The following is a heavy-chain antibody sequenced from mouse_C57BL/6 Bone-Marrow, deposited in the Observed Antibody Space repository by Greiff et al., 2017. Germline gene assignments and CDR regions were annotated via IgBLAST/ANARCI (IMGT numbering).Heavy chain of an antibody. J-gene: IGHJ3*01. V-gene: IGHV1-50*01. Sequence: QVQLQQPGAELVKPGASVKLSCKASGYTFTSYWMQWVKQRPGQGLEWIGEIDPSDSYTNYNQKFKGKATLTVDTSSSTAYMQLSSLTSEDSAVYYCARWITTVGGFAYWGQGTLVTVSA. D-gene: IGHD1-1*01. CDR2: IDPSDSYT. CDR1: GYTFTSYW. CDR3: ARWITTVGGFAY.